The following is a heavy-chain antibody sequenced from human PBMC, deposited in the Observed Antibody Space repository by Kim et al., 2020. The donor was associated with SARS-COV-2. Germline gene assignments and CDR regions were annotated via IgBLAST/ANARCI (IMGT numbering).Heavy chain of an antibody. V-gene: IGHV1-18*01. CDR1: GYTFTSYG. CDR3: ARDWAEQLERPQGGYDAFDI. Sequence: ASVKVSCKASGYTFTSYGISWVRQAPGQGLEWMGWISAYNGNTNYAQKLQGRVTMTTDTSTSTAYMELRSLRSDDTAVYYCARDWAEQLERPQGGYDAFDIWGQGTMVTVSS. J-gene: IGHJ3*02. D-gene: IGHD1-1*01. CDR2: ISAYNGNT.